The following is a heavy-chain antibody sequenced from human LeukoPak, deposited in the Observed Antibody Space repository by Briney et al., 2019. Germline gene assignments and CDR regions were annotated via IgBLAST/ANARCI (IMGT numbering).Heavy chain of an antibody. D-gene: IGHD2/OR15-2a*01. J-gene: IGHJ2*01. Sequence: GGSLRLSCAASGFTVSSNYMSWVRQAPGKGLEWVSSISSSSSYIYYADSVKGRFTISRDNAKNSLYLQMNSLRAEDTAVYYCALSPIDWYFDLWGRGTLVTVSS. CDR2: ISSSSSYI. CDR1: GFTVSSNY. V-gene: IGHV3-21*01. CDR3: ALSPIDWYFDL.